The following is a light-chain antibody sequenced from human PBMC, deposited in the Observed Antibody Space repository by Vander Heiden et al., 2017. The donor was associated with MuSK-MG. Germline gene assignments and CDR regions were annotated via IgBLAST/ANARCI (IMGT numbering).Light chain of an antibody. CDR1: QNLLRVSDNKNH. CDR3: HQYYSSLPT. CDR2: RAS. V-gene: IGKV4-1*01. Sequence: EIVMNQSPDPVAVSLGERATINCRSSQNLLRVSDNKNHLAWFKQKSGQPPELLIYRASTRRSGVPDPVTGSGSGTDFTLTIANFQAAAVAVYYCHQYYSSLPTFGQPTKVEI. J-gene: IGKJ1*01.